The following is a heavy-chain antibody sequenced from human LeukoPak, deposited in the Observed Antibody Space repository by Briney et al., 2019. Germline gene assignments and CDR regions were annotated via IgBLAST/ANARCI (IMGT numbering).Heavy chain of an antibody. J-gene: IGHJ5*02. CDR1: GGSISSSSYY. D-gene: IGHD2-15*01. Sequence: SETLSLTCTVSGGSISSSSYYWGWIRQPPGKGLEWIGSIYYSGTTYYNPSLKSRVTVSVDTSNNQFSLKLDSVSAADTAIYYCARHQCSGVRCKSVDWFDPWGQEMLVTVSS. V-gene: IGHV4-39*01. CDR3: ARHQCSGVRCKSVDWFDP. CDR2: IYYSGTT.